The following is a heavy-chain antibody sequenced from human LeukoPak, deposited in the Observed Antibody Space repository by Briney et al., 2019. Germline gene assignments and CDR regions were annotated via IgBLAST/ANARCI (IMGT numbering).Heavy chain of an antibody. CDR2: ISSSSSTI. D-gene: IGHD3-3*01. Sequence: GGSLRLSCAASGFTFSSYSMNWVLQAPGKGLEWVSYISSSSSTIYYADSVKGRFTISRDNAKNSLYLQMNSLRAEDTAVYYCTIFGGFDYWGQGTLVTVSS. CDR1: GFTFSSYS. CDR3: TIFGGFDY. J-gene: IGHJ4*02. V-gene: IGHV3-48*04.